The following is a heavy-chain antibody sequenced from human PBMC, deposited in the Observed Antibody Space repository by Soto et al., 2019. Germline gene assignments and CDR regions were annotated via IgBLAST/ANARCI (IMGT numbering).Heavy chain of an antibody. CDR3: ARGYGTSYGFGY. V-gene: IGHV3-53*02. Sequence: EVQLVETGGGLIQPGGSLRLSCAASAFSVSTNYMTWVRQAPGKGLEWVSLIYSGGSTYYADSVKGRFTISRDNSKNTLYLQMNSLRVDDTAVYYCARGYGTSYGFGYWGQGTLVTVSS. D-gene: IGHD5-18*01. CDR1: AFSVSTNY. J-gene: IGHJ4*02. CDR2: IYSGGST.